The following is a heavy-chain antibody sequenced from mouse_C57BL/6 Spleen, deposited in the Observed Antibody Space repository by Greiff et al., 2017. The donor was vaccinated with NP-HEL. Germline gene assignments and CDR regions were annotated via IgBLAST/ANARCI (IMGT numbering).Heavy chain of an antibody. V-gene: IGHV3-5*01. CDR3: ARSYDYDGAWFAY. J-gene: IGHJ3*01. CDR2: IYYSGTI. CDR1: GISITTGNYR. D-gene: IGHD2-4*01. Sequence: EVKLMESGPGLVKPSQTVFLTCTVTGISITTGNYRWSWIRQFPGNKLEWIGYIYYSGTITYNPSLTSRTTITRDTPKNQFFLEMNSLTAEDTATYYCARSYDYDGAWFAYWGQGTLVTVSA.